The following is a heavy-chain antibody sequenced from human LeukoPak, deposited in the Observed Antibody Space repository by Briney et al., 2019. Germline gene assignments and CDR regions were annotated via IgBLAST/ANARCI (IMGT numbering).Heavy chain of an antibody. CDR2: INHSGST. Sequence: SETLSLTCAVYGGSFSGYYWSWIRQPPGKGLEWIGKINHSGSTNYNPSLKSRVTISVDTSKNQFSLKLSSVTAADTAVYYCARGRRGIGGDLIYGMDVWGKGTTVTVSS. CDR3: ARGRRGIGGDLIYGMDV. CDR1: GGSFSGYY. D-gene: IGHD2-21*02. J-gene: IGHJ6*04. V-gene: IGHV4-34*01.